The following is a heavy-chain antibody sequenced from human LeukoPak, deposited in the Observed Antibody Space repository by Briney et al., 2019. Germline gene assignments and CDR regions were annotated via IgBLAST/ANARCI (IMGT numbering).Heavy chain of an antibody. V-gene: IGHV4-34*01. CDR2: VNYSGST. D-gene: IGHD2-2*01. CDR1: GGSFSDFY. Sequence: PSETLSLTCAVSGGSFSDFYWNWIRQPPGKGLEWIGEVNYSGSTYYNPSLKSRVIISVDTSKNQFSLKLSSVTAADTGVYYCARQYCSSTSCYVSYFDYWGQGTLVTVSS. J-gene: IGHJ4*02. CDR3: ARQYCSSTSCYVSYFDY.